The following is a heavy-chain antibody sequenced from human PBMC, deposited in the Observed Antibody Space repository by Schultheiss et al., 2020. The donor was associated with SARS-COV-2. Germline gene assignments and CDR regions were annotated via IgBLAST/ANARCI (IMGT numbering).Heavy chain of an antibody. CDR3: ARVPGLWITPGYGMDV. CDR1: GFTFSSYA. D-gene: IGHD3-3*01. V-gene: IGHV3-74*01. Sequence: GESLKISCAASGFTFSSYAMHWVRQAPGKGLVWVSRINSDGSSTSYADSVKGRFTISRDNSKNTLYLQMNSLRAEDTAVYYCARVPGLWITPGYGMDVWGQGTTVTVSS. J-gene: IGHJ6*02. CDR2: INSDGSST.